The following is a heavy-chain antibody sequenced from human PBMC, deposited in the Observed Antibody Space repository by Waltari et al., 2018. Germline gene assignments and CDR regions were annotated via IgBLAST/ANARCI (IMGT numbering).Heavy chain of an antibody. CDR2: IYHSGST. V-gene: IGHV4-38-2*01. CDR3: ARHASGGYGAEDY. J-gene: IGHJ4*02. Sequence: QVQLQESGPGLVKPSETLSLTCAVSGYSISSGYYWGWIRQPPGKGLEWIGSIYHSGSTSYNPSLKGRVTISVDTSKNQFSLKLSSVTAADTAVYYCARHASGGYGAEDYWGQGTLVTVSS. CDR1: GYSISSGYY. D-gene: IGHD1-26*01.